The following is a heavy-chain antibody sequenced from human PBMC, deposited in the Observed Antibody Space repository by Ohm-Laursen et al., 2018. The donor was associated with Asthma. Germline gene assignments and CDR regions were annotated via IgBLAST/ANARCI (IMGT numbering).Heavy chain of an antibody. J-gene: IGHJ6*02. D-gene: IGHD3-9*01. V-gene: IGHV3-30*04. CDR3: AKDLNGFDWLLSRSSGMDV. Sequence: SLRLSCSASGFTLSSYTVHWVRQAPGKGLEWVAVIWYDGSNKFYADSVKGRFTISRDNSKNTLYLQMNSLRAEDTAVYYCAKDLNGFDWLLSRSSGMDVWGRGTTVTVSS. CDR1: GFTLSSYT. CDR2: IWYDGSNK.